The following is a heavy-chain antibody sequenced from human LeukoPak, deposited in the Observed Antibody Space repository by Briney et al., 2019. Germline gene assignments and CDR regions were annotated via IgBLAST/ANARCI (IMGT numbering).Heavy chain of an antibody. D-gene: IGHD5-18*01. J-gene: IGHJ4*02. CDR2: IYYSGDT. Sequence: KPSETLSLTCTVSGGSISSGDYYWSWIRQHPGKGLEWIGYIYYSGDTYYNPSLKSRVTISVDTSKSQFSLKLSSVTAADTAVYYCARAPRDTNSWYYSDCWGQGTLVSVSS. CDR1: GGSISSGDYY. V-gene: IGHV4-31*02. CDR3: ARAPRDTNSWYYSDC.